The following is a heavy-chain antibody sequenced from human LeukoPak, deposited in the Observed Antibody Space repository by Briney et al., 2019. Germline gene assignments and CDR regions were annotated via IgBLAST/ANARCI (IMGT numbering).Heavy chain of an antibody. D-gene: IGHD2-2*01. CDR2: ISAYNGNT. V-gene: IGHV1-18*01. J-gene: IGHJ4*02. Sequence: ASVKVSCKASGYTFTSYGISWVRQAPGQGLEWMGWISAYNGNTNYAQKLQGRVTMTTDTSTSTAYMELRSLRSDDTAVYFCARDQGYCISSSCHEVYQFDYWGQGTLVTVSS. CDR1: GYTFTSYG. CDR3: ARDQGYCISSSCHEVYQFDY.